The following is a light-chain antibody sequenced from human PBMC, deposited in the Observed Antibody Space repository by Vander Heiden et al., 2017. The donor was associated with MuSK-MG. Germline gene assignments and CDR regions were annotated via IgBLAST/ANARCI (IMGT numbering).Light chain of an antibody. Sequence: EIVLTQSPGTLSLSPGERATLSCRASQSVSSSYLAWYQQKLGQAPRLLIYGASSRATRIPDRFSRSASGTDFTLTISRLEPEDITVYYSQLYGSSPLTFGGWTNVRIK. CDR1: QSVSSSY. CDR3: QLYGSSPLT. V-gene: IGKV3-20*01. J-gene: IGKJ4*01. CDR2: GAS.